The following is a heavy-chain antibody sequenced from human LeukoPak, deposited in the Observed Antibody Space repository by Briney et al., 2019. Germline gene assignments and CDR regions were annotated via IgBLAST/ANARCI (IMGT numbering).Heavy chain of an antibody. Sequence: GGSLRLSCAAPGFTFSNAWMSWVRQAPGEGLEWVGRIKSKTDGGTTDYAAPVKGRFTISRDDSKNTLYLQMNSLKTEDTAVYYCTTDHHDSSGYYYGYVDYWGQGTLVTVSS. D-gene: IGHD3-22*01. CDR2: IKSKTDGGTT. V-gene: IGHV3-15*01. CDR1: GFTFSNAW. J-gene: IGHJ4*02. CDR3: TTDHHDSSGYYYGYVDY.